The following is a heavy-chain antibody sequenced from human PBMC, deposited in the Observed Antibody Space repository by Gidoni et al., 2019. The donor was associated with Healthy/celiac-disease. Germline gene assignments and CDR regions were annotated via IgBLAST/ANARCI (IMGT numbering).Heavy chain of an antibody. J-gene: IGHJ6*02. CDR1: DGSFSGYY. V-gene: IGHV4-34*01. CDR2: INHSGST. D-gene: IGHD2-2*01. CDR3: ARGGDCSSTSCHYYYGMDV. Sequence: QVQLQQWGAGLLKPSETLSLTCAVYDGSFSGYYWSWIRQPPGKGLEWIGEINHSGSTNYNPSLKSRVTISVDTSKNQFSLKLSSVTAADTAVYYCARGGDCSSTSCHYYYGMDVWGQGTTVTVSS.